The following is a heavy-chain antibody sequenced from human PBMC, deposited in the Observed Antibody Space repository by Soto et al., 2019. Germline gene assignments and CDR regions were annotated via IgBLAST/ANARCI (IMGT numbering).Heavy chain of an antibody. D-gene: IGHD3-10*01. CDR3: ARDRVYYYGSGSYFYLDY. Sequence: GGSLRLSCAASGFTFSSYAMHWVRQAPGKGLEWVAVISYDGSNKYYADSVKGRFTISRDNSKNTLYLQMNSLRAEDTAVYYCARDRVYYYGSGSYFYLDYWGQGTLVTVSS. CDR1: GFTFSSYA. V-gene: IGHV3-30-3*01. J-gene: IGHJ4*02. CDR2: ISYDGSNK.